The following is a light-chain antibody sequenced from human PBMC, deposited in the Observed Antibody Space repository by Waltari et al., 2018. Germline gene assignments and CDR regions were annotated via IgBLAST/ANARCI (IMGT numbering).Light chain of an antibody. CDR3: QQAYSTPPWT. CDR2: STS. CDR1: QGITKW. V-gene: IGKV1-12*01. Sequence: DIQMTQSPSSVSASVGDKVTFTCRASQGITKWLAWYQQRPGKAPKLLVYSTSNLQTGVPARFSGSGSGTDFTLTISSLQPEDFATYYCQQAYSTPPWTFGQGTKVEIK. J-gene: IGKJ1*01.